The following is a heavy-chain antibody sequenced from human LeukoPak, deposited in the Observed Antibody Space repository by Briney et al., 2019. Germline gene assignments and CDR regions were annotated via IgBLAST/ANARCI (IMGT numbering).Heavy chain of an antibody. V-gene: IGHV4-61*01. D-gene: IGHD3-10*01. Sequence: SETLSLTCTVSGGSISSSSYYWGWIRQPPGKGLEWIGYIYYSGSTNYNPSLKSRVTISVDTSKNQFSLKLSSVTAADTAVYYCAREDGGTGDAFDIWGQGTMVTVSS. CDR2: IYYSGST. CDR3: AREDGGTGDAFDI. J-gene: IGHJ3*02. CDR1: GGSISSSSYY.